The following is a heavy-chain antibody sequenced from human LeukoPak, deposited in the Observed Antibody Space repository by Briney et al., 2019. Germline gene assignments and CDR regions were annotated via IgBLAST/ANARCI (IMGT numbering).Heavy chain of an antibody. CDR3: ARGYSYGASGFDY. V-gene: IGHV3-21*01. D-gene: IGHD5-18*01. CDR2: ISSGSTYI. Sequence: GGSLRLSCAASEFTFSSYFMNWVRQAPGKGLEWVSSISSGSTYIYYADSVKGRFTISRDNAKNSLYLQMNSLRAEDTAVYYCARGYSYGASGFDYWGQGTLVTVSS. CDR1: EFTFSSYF. J-gene: IGHJ4*02.